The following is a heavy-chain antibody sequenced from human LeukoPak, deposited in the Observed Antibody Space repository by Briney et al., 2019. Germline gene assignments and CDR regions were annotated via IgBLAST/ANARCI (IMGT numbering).Heavy chain of an antibody. J-gene: IGHJ3*02. CDR1: GFTFSSYA. D-gene: IGHD6-19*01. Sequence: PGGSLRLSCAASGFTFSSYAMSWVRQASGKGLEWVSTISGSGGSTYYADSVKGRFTISRDKSKNTLYLQMNSLRAEDTALYYCAKDTEAVAGQFRDAFDIWGQGTMVTVSS. CDR3: AKDTEAVAGQFRDAFDI. CDR2: ISGSGGST. V-gene: IGHV3-23*01.